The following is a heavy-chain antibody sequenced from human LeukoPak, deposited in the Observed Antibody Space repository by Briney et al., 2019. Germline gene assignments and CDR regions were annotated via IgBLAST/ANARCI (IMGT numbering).Heavy chain of an antibody. V-gene: IGHV4-59*12. D-gene: IGHD3-9*01. CDR3: AREYYDILTGYYHFDY. CDR1: GGSISSYY. CDR2: IYYSGST. Sequence: SETLSLTCTVSGGSISSYYWSWIRQPPGKGLEWIGYIYYSGSTNYNPSLKSRVTISVDTSKNQFSLKLSSVTAADTAVYYCAREYYDILTGYYHFDYWGQGTLVTVSS. J-gene: IGHJ4*02.